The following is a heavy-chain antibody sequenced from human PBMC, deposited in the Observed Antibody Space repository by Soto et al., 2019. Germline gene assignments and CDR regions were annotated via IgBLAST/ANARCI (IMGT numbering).Heavy chain of an antibody. J-gene: IGHJ5*02. D-gene: IGHD2-15*01. V-gene: IGHV1-18*01. CDR3: ARDVRSGGKIIWFDP. CDR1: GYTFTRYA. Sequence: QVQLVQSGREVKKPGASVKVSCKTSGYTFTRYAISWVRQAPGQGLEWMGWISTYNGKTNYAQKLQGRVTMTTDTSSSTVYMERRSLRSDDTAIYYCARDVRSGGKIIWFDPWGQGTLVTVSS. CDR2: ISTYNGKT.